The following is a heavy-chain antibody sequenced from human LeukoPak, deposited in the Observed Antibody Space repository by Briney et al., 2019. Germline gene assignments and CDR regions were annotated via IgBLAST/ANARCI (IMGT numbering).Heavy chain of an antibody. J-gene: IGHJ4*02. CDR2: IYYSGST. Sequence: PSETLSLTCTVSGGSISSYYWSWIRQPPGKGLEWIGYIYYSGSTNYNPSLKSRVTISVDTSKNQFSLKLSSVTAADTAVYYCARDVRTSYDFWSGYYRGTLHFDYWGQGTLVTVSS. D-gene: IGHD3-3*01. CDR3: ARDVRTSYDFWSGYYRGTLHFDY. CDR1: GGSISSYY. V-gene: IGHV4-59*12.